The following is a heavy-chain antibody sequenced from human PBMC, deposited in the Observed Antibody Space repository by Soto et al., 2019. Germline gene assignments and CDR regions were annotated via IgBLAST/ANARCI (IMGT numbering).Heavy chain of an antibody. V-gene: IGHV4-4*02. J-gene: IGHJ4*02. CDR1: GTSISSTFW. Sequence: SETLSLTCAVSGTSISSTFWWTWVRQPPGKGLEWIGEVYHSGSTKYNPSLKSRVTISVDKSKNQFSLELRAVTAADTAVYYCARVLRRGGDYVFDYWGQGTLVTVSS. CDR3: ARVLRRGGDYVFDY. D-gene: IGHD4-17*01. CDR2: VYHSGST.